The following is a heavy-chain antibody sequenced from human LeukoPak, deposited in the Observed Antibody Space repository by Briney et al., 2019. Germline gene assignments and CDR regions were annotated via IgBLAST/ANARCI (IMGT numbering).Heavy chain of an antibody. D-gene: IGHD5-24*01. CDR3: ARSQSTMATWSLDY. J-gene: IGHJ4*02. V-gene: IGHV3-7*01. CDR1: GFPFNKYR. Sequence: GGALRLSCATSGFPFNKYRMTWVPQAPGKGLEWVANINQDGSDIYYLDSLGGRFTISRDIAAGSLFLHMDSLTVEDTAVYYCARSQSTMATWSLDYWGRGTRVTVSS. CDR2: INQDGSDI.